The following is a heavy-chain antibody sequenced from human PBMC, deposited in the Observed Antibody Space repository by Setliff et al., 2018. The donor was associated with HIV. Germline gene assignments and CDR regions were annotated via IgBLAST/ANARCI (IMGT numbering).Heavy chain of an antibody. CDR3: ARDRRYYDSRQPWAFDI. V-gene: IGHV3-48*01. CDR1: GFTFSTYS. J-gene: IGHJ3*02. CDR2: ISSVGTI. Sequence: GESLKISWTASGFTFSTYSMNWVRQAPGKGLEWVSYISSVGTIYYADSVKGRFTISRDNARNSLYLQMDSLRAEDTALYYCARDRRYYDSRQPWAFDIWGQGTMVTVSS. D-gene: IGHD3-22*01.